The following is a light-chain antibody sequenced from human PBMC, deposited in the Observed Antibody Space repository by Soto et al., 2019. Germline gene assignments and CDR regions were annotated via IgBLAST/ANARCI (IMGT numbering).Light chain of an antibody. CDR2: END. Sequence: QSVLTQPPSVSAAPGQKITISCPGSSSNIAKHSVSWYQQVPGTVPKLLIYENDKRPSVIPDRFSGSKSGTSATLVITGLQTGDEADYYCGVWDSSLIAWVFGGGTKLTVL. V-gene: IGLV1-51*02. J-gene: IGLJ3*02. CDR1: SSNIAKHS. CDR3: GVWDSSLIAWV.